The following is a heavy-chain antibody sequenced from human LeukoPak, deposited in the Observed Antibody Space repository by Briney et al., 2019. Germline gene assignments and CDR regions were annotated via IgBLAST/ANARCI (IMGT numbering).Heavy chain of an antibody. D-gene: IGHD3-22*01. CDR2: ISSSSGTI. J-gene: IGHJ4*02. Sequence: TGGSLRLSCAASGFTFSSYSMNWVRQAPGKGLEWVSYISSSSGTIYYADSVKGRFTISRDNAKNSLYLQMNSLRAEDTAVYYCARVIARGGGQTSFDYWGQGTLVTVSS. V-gene: IGHV3-48*01. CDR3: ARVIARGGGQTSFDY. CDR1: GFTFSSYS.